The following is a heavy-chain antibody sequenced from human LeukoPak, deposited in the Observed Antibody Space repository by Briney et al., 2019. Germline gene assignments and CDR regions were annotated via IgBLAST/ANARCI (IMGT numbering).Heavy chain of an antibody. D-gene: IGHD3-3*01. Sequence: GGSLRLSCAASGFTFSSYGMHWVRQAPGKGLEWVAFIRNDGIDKYHADSVKGRFTISRDNSKDTLYLQMNSLRAEDTAVYYCAKVPSISRWFDPWGQGTLVSVSS. CDR3: AKVPSISRWFDP. V-gene: IGHV3-30*02. CDR1: GFTFSSYG. CDR2: IRNDGIDK. J-gene: IGHJ5*02.